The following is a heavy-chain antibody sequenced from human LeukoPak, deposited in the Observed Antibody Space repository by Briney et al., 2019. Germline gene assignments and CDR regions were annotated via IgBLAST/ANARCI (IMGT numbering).Heavy chain of an antibody. V-gene: IGHV4-39*02. Sequence: SETLSLTCTVSGGSISSTTYNWGWIRQPPGKGLEWIGIIYYSGSTYYNPSLKSRVTISVDTSKNQLSLKLSSVTAADTAVYYRARDRVQGLIIHWFDPWGQGTLVTVSS. CDR1: GGSISSTTYN. CDR3: ARDRVQGLIIHWFDP. D-gene: IGHD3-10*01. CDR2: IYYSGST. J-gene: IGHJ5*02.